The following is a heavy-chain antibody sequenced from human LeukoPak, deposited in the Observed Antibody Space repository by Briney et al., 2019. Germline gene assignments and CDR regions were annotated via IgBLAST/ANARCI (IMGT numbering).Heavy chain of an antibody. CDR3: ARAVLLWFGEFTDSNWFDP. Sequence: SETLSLTCTVSGGSISSSSYYWSWIRQPAGKGLEWIGRIYTSGSTNYNPSLKSRVTMSVDTSKNQFSLKLSSVTAADTAVYYCARAVLLWFGEFTDSNWFDPWGQGTLVTVSS. V-gene: IGHV4-61*02. CDR1: GGSISSSSYY. J-gene: IGHJ5*02. D-gene: IGHD3-10*01. CDR2: IYTSGST.